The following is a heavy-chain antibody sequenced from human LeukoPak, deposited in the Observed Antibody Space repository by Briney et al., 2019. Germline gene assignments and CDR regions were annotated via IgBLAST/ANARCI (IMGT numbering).Heavy chain of an antibody. V-gene: IGHV1-8*03. CDR3: ARGLGYCTNGVCDY. J-gene: IGHJ4*02. CDR2: MNPNSGNT. CDR1: GYTFTSYD. D-gene: IGHD2-8*01. Sequence: ASVKVSCKASGYTFTSYDINWVRHATGQGLEWMGWMNPNSGNTGYAQKFQGRVTITRNTSISTAYMELSSLRSEDTAVYYCARGLGYCTNGVCDYWGQGTLVTVSS.